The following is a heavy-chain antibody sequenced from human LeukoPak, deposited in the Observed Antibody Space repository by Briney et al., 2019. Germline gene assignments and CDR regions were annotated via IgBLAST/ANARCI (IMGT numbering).Heavy chain of an antibody. CDR1: GGSISSNNYY. J-gene: IGHJ4*02. V-gene: IGHV4-39*07. Sequence: SETLSLTCTVSGGSISSNNYYWGWIRQPPGKGLEWIGTISYSGSTFYNPSLKRRVTVSIDTSKNQFSLKLTSVTAADTAVYYCAKSETDYYDTSGYYEYYFDYWGQGTLVTVSS. D-gene: IGHD3-22*01. CDR3: AKSETDYYDTSGYYEYYFDY. CDR2: ISYSGST.